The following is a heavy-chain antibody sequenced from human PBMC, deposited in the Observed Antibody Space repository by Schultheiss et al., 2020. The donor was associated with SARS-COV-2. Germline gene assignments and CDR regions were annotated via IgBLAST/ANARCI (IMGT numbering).Heavy chain of an antibody. Sequence: GSLRLSCAVYGGSFSGYYWSWIRQPPGKGLEWIGEINHSGSTNYNPSLKSRVTISVDTSKNQFSLKLSSVTAADTAVYYCARNCGGDCYSSLAFDIWGQGTMVTVAS. D-gene: IGHD2-21*02. V-gene: IGHV4-34*01. CDR3: ARNCGGDCYSSLAFDI. J-gene: IGHJ3*02. CDR2: INHSGST. CDR1: GGSFSGYY.